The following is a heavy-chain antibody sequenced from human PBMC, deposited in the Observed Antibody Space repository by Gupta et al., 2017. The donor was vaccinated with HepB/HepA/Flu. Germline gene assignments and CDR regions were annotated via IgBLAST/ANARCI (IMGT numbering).Heavy chain of an antibody. Sequence: QVQLVESGGGVVQPGRSLRLSCAASGFTFSSYAMHWVRQAPGTGLEWVAVISYDGSNKYYADSVKGRFTISRDNSKNTLYLQMNSLRAEDTAVYYCARDRGYCSSTSCYAGGFDYWGQGTLVTVSS. CDR2: ISYDGSNK. D-gene: IGHD2-2*01. V-gene: IGHV3-30-3*01. CDR1: GFTFSSYA. CDR3: ARDRGYCSSTSCYAGGFDY. J-gene: IGHJ4*02.